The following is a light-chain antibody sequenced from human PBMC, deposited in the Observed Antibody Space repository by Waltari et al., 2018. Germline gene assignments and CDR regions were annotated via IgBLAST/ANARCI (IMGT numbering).Light chain of an antibody. CDR1: QSATTT. Sequence: EIGMAQSPASLSASPPERAIFSCRASQSATTTVAWYLQKPVQPPRLLIYGASTRATDIPARFSGSGSGTEFTLTITSPQSEDVGVYYCHQYNDGPPFNFGQGTKLEIK. CDR2: GAS. J-gene: IGKJ2*01. V-gene: IGKV3-15*01. CDR3: HQYNDGPPFN.